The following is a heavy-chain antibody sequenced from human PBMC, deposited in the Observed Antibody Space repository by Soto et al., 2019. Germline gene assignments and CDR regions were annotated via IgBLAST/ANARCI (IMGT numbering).Heavy chain of an antibody. CDR2: IYHSGST. J-gene: IGHJ3*02. D-gene: IGHD3-22*01. V-gene: IGHV4-4*02. Sequence: SETLSLTCAVSGGSISSSNWWSWVRQPPGKGLEWIGEIYHSGSTNYNPSLKSRVTISVDTSKNQFSLKLSSVTAADTAVYYCARTYYYDSSGYYLGFDIWGQGTMVTVSS. CDR1: GGSISSSNW. CDR3: ARTYYYDSSGYYLGFDI.